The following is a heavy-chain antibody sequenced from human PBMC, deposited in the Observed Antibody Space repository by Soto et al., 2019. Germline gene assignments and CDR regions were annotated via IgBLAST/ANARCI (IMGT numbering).Heavy chain of an antibody. Sequence: QVQLVQSGAEVKKPGSSVKVSCKASGGTFSSYAISWVRQAPGQGLEWMGGIIPIFGTANYAQKFQGRVTMTADNSTSAAYMELSSLRSEDTVVYYCANDCGDYAGNYYYGMDVGGQGTTVTVSS. CDR3: ANDCGDYAGNYYYGMDV. CDR1: GGTFSSYA. J-gene: IGHJ6*02. V-gene: IGHV1-69*06. CDR2: IIPIFGTA. D-gene: IGHD4-17*01.